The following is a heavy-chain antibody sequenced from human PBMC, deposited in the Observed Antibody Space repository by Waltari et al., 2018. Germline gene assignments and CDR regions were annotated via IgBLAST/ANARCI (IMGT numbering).Heavy chain of an antibody. CDR3: ARDGAATRGPFDY. Sequence: QAQLVLSGAEGQKPESSVKVSCKASGGTFSTYATGWVRQATGQGLEWMGRIIPIFGTANYAQKFQGRVTITADKSTSTVYMELSSLRFEDTAVYYCARDGAATRGPFDYWGQGALVTVSS. CDR2: IIPIFGTA. CDR1: GGTFSTYA. D-gene: IGHD6-25*01. V-gene: IGHV1-69*13. J-gene: IGHJ4*02.